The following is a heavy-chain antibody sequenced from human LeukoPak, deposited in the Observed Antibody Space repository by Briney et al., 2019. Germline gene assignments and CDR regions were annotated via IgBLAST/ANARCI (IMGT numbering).Heavy chain of an antibody. D-gene: IGHD3-9*01. V-gene: IGHV4-34*09. CDR2: INHSGST. CDR3: ARDLRILGGFDI. Sequence: SETLSLTCAVYGGSFSGYYWSWIRQPPGKGLEWIGEINHSGSTNYNPSLKSRVTMSLDTSKKQFSLKLSSVTAADTAMYYCARDLRILGGFDIWGQGTMVTVSS. J-gene: IGHJ3*02. CDR1: GGSFSGYY.